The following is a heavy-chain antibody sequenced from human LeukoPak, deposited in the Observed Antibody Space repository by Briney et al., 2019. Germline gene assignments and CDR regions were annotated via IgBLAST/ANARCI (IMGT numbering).Heavy chain of an antibody. D-gene: IGHD2-15*01. V-gene: IGHV4-34*01. CDR3: ARGSSGGSCYFDY. CDR2: INHSGST. Sequence: SETLSLTCAVYGGSFSGYYWSWIRQPPGKGLEWIGEINHSGSTNYNPSLKSRVTISVDTSKNQFSLKLSSVTAADTAVYYCARGSSGGSCYFDYWGQGTLVTVSS. J-gene: IGHJ4*02. CDR1: GGSFSGYY.